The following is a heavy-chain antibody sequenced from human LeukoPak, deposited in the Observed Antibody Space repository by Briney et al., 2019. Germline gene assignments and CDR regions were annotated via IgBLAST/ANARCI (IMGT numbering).Heavy chain of an antibody. J-gene: IGHJ4*02. CDR2: IKSKSVGETT. Sequence: AGSLRLSCATSGLTFTRAWLTWVRQAPGKGLEWVGRIKSKSVGETTDYAAPVEGRFTISRDDSENTLYLQMNSLKTEDTAVYYCTTHSGNDLRYWGQGTLVTVSS. V-gene: IGHV3-15*01. CDR3: TTHSGNDLRY. D-gene: IGHD5-12*01. CDR1: GLTFTRAW.